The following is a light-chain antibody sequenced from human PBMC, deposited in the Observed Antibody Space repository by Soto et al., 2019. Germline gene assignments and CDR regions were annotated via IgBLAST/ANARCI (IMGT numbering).Light chain of an antibody. Sequence: DIVMTQSPATLSVSPGERATLSCRASQNINTNLAWYQQKPGQALRLLVYGAFTRAPGIPARFSGSGSGTEFALTITSRQSEDFAVYYCQQYNNWPPITFGQGTRLEIK. J-gene: IGKJ5*01. V-gene: IGKV3-15*01. CDR1: QNINTN. CDR2: GAF. CDR3: QQYNNWPPIT.